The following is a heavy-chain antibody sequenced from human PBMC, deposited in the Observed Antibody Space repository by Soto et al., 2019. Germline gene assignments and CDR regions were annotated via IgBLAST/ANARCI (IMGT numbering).Heavy chain of an antibody. CDR1: GYTFTSYG. CDR3: ARNLRSRYYDFWSGYSPSSDY. V-gene: IGHV1-18*01. D-gene: IGHD3-3*01. J-gene: IGHJ4*02. CDR2: ISAYNGNT. Sequence: ASVKVSCKASGYTFTSYGISWVRQAPGQGLEWMGWISAYNGNTNYAQKLQGRVTMTTDTSTSTAYMELRSLRSDDTAVYYCARNLRSRYYDFWSGYSPSSDYWGQGTLVTVSS.